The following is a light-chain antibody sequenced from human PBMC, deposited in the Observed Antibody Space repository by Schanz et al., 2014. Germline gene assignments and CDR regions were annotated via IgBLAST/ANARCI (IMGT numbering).Light chain of an antibody. J-gene: IGLJ2*01. Sequence: QSALTQPPSASGTPGQRVTISCSGSSSNIGSNTVNWYQQLPGMDPKLLIYFNNRRPSGVVDRFSSAKSGTSASLVISGLHSDDDDDYYCAASDDGLDTLVFGGGTKLTVL. CDR1: SSNIGSNT. V-gene: IGLV1-44*01. CDR3: AASDDGLDTLV. CDR2: FNN.